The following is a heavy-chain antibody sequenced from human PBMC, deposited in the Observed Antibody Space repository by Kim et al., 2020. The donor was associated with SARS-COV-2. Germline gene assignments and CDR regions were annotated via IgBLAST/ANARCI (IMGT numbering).Heavy chain of an antibody. CDR1: GYTFTSYG. D-gene: IGHD6-13*01. V-gene: IGHV1-18*01. Sequence: ASVKVSCKASGYTFTSYGISWVRQAPGQGLEWMGWISAYNGNTNYAQKLQGRVTMTTDTSTSTAYMELRSLRSDDTAVYYCASGSSDPYGSSWYAYYFDYWGQGTLVTVSS. CDR2: ISAYNGNT. J-gene: IGHJ4*02. CDR3: ASGSSDPYGSSWYAYYFDY.